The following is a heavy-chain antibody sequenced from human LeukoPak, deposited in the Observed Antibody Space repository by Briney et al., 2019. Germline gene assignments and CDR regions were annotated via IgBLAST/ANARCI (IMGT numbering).Heavy chain of an antibody. Sequence: GGSLRLSCAASGFTFNNYAMNWVRQAPGKGLEWVSALSGGAGRTYYADSVKGRFTISRDNSKNTLYLQMNSLRAEDTAVYYCAKDIKYYDSSGYSLYFDYWGQGTLVTVSS. J-gene: IGHJ4*02. V-gene: IGHV3-23*01. CDR2: LSGGAGRT. CDR3: AKDIKYYDSSGYSLYFDY. CDR1: GFTFNNYA. D-gene: IGHD3-22*01.